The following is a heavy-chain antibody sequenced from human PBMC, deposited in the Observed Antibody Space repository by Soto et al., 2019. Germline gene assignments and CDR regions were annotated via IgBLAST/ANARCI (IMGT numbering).Heavy chain of an antibody. Sequence: LRLSCTASGFTFSSHWMDWVRQAPGKGPVWVSRINGDGISTNYAEFVQGRFTISRDNAKNTLYLQMNRLRVEDTGIYYCAGVVNVGYYYYAMDVWGQGTTVTVSS. CDR1: GFTFSSHW. CDR3: AGVVNVGYYYYAMDV. CDR2: INGDGIST. V-gene: IGHV3-74*01. J-gene: IGHJ6*02. D-gene: IGHD2-15*01.